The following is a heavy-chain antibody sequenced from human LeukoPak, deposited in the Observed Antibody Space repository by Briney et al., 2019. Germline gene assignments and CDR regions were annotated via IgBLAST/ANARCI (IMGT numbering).Heavy chain of an antibody. V-gene: IGHV3-30*02. CDR2: IRYDGSNK. CDR1: GFTSSSYG. D-gene: IGHD6-19*01. CDR3: AKDLNIAVAGKDY. J-gene: IGHJ4*02. Sequence: GGSLRLSCAASGFTSSSYGMHWVRQAPGKGLEWVAFIRYDGSNKYYADSVKGRFTISRDNSKNTLYLQMNSLRAEDTAVYYCAKDLNIAVAGKDYWGQGTLVTVSS.